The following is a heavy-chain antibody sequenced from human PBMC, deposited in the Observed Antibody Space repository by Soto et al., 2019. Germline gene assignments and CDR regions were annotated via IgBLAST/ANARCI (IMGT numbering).Heavy chain of an antibody. V-gene: IGHV4-59*01. D-gene: IGHD1-26*01. CDR3: ARRYGGNFDY. CDR1: GGSISSYY. CDR2: IYYSGST. Sequence: SETLSLTCTVSGGSISSYYWSWIRQPPGKGLEWIGYIYYSGSTNYNPSLKSRVTISVDTSKNQFSLKLSSLTAADTAVYYCARRYGGNFDYWGQGTLVTVSS. J-gene: IGHJ4*02.